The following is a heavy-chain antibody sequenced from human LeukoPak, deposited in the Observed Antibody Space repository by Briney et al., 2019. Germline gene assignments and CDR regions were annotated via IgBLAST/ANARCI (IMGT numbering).Heavy chain of an antibody. CDR2: IYSGGST. D-gene: IGHD6-19*01. J-gene: IGHJ4*02. V-gene: IGHV3-53*01. CDR1: GFTVSSNY. CDR3: AREAAVAGSPYFDY. Sequence: GGSLRLSCAASGFTVSSNYMSWVRQAPGKGLEWVSVIYSGGSTYYADSVKGRSTISRDNSKNTLYLQMNSLRAEDTAVYYCAREAAVAGSPYFDYWGQGTLVTVSS.